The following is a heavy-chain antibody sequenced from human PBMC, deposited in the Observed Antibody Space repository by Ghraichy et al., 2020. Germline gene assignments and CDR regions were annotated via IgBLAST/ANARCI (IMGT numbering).Heavy chain of an antibody. D-gene: IGHD3-22*01. CDR3: ARLVSSGFLGRDY. CDR2: IYYSGST. J-gene: IGHJ4*02. V-gene: IGHV4-39*07. CDR1: GGSISSSSYY. Sequence: SETLSLTCTVSGGSISSSSYYWGWIRQPPGKGLGGIGSIYYSGSTYYNPSLKSRVTISVYTSKNQFSLTLSSVTDADTAVYYCARLVSSGFLGRDYWGQGTLVTVSS.